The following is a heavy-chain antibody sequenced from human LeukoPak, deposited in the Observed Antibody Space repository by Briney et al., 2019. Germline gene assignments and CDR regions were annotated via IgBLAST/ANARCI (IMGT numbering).Heavy chain of an antibody. D-gene: IGHD4-23*01. J-gene: IGHJ5*02. Sequence: GASVKVSCKASGYTFTNYDLNWVRQATGQGLEWLGWMKPNSGETGYAQKFQGRVTLTRDTSISTAYMELCGLKSEDTAVYYCARDYGGDSGWFDPWGQGTLVAVSS. CDR3: ARDYGGDSGWFDP. V-gene: IGHV1-8*01. CDR1: GYTFTNYD. CDR2: MKPNSGET.